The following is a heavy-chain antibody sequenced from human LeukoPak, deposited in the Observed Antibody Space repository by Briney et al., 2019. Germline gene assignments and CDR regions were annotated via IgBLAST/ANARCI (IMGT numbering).Heavy chain of an antibody. D-gene: IGHD3-22*01. J-gene: IGHJ4*02. V-gene: IGHV3-30*18. CDR2: ISYDGGNK. CDR3: AKDLSSGAIDY. CDR1: GFTFSSYG. Sequence: GGSLRLSCAASGFTFSSYGMHWARQAPGKGLEWVAVISYDGGNKYYADSVKGRFTISRDNSKNTLYLQMNSLRAEDTAVYYCAKDLSSGAIDYWGQGTLVTVSS.